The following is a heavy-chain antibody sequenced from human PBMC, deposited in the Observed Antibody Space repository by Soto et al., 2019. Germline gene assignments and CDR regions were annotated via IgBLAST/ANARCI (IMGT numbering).Heavy chain of an antibody. Sequence: PSETLSLTCTVSGGSISSSDYYWGWLRQPPGKGLEWIGSFYYSGSIYNPSLKSRVTISADTSKNQFSLKLSSVTAADTAIYYWARVNRYWRDGSCLYYWGQGTLVTVSS. V-gene: IGHV4-39*07. CDR2: FYYSGS. D-gene: IGHD2-15*01. CDR1: GGSISSSDYY. CDR3: ARVNRYWRDGSCLYY. J-gene: IGHJ4*02.